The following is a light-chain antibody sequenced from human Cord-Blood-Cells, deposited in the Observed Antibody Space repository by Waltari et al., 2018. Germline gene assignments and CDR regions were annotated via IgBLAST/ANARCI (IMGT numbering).Light chain of an antibody. Sequence: QSALTQPASVSGSPGQSITISCTGTSSDVGGSNYVSWYQQHPGKAPKLMIYDVSTRPSGVSNRFSGSKSGNTASLTISGLQAEDEADYYCSSYTSSSTLDVVFGGGTKLTVL. CDR3: SSYTSSSTLDVV. CDR2: DVS. V-gene: IGLV2-14*01. CDR1: SSDVGGSNY. J-gene: IGLJ2*01.